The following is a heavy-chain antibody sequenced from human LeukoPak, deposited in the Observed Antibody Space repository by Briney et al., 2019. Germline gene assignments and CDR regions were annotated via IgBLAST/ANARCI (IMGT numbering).Heavy chain of an antibody. J-gene: IGHJ4*02. D-gene: IGHD6-6*01. CDR2: TYYRSKWYN. CDR1: GDSVSSNSSA. V-gene: IGHV6-1*01. Sequence: SQTLSLTCAISGDSVSSNSSAWNWIRQSPSRGLEWLGRTYYRSKWYNDYAVSVKSRITINPDTSKNQFSLQENSVTPEDTAVYYCAREAYSSSSGPSGVDYWGQGTLVTVSS. CDR3: AREAYSSSSGPSGVDY.